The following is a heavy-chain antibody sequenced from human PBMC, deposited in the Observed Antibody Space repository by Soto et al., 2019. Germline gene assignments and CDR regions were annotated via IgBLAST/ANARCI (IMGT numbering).Heavy chain of an antibody. J-gene: IGHJ4*02. CDR3: ARDRAPRGWSYLDL. D-gene: IGHD2-15*01. CDR1: GGSFSDYA. CDR2: IIPIFGTP. Sequence: QVQLVQSGAEVKKPGSSVKISCKALGGSFSDYAISWVRQAPGQGREWMGGIIPIFGTPNYGQKFQDRVTFTAHESTNTAYMELSRLTSEDMAVYYCARDRAPRGWSYLDLWGQGTQVTVSS. V-gene: IGHV1-69*01.